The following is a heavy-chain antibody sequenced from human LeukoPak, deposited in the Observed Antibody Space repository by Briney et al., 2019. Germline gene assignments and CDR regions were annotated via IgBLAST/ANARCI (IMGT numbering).Heavy chain of an antibody. Sequence: GGSLRLSCAASGFTFSSYGMHWVRQAPGKGLEWVAFIRYDGSNKYYADSVKGRFTISRDNSKNTLYLQMNSLRAEDTAVYYCARDYSTVTTFFDYWGQGTLVTVSS. D-gene: IGHD4-17*01. J-gene: IGHJ4*02. V-gene: IGHV3-30*02. CDR2: IRYDGSNK. CDR3: ARDYSTVTTFFDY. CDR1: GFTFSSYG.